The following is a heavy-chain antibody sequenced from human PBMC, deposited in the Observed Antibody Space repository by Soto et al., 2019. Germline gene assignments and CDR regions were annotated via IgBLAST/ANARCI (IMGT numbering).Heavy chain of an antibody. CDR1: GCSITSGDYY. J-gene: IGHJ6*02. CDR3: ARVRDLLGYYGMDV. V-gene: IGHV4-30-4*01. Sequence: SETLSLTCTVSGCSITSGDYYWSWIRQPPGKGLEWIGYIYYSGSTYYNPSLKSRVTISVDTSKNQFSLKLSSVTAADTAVYYCARVRDLLGYYGMDVWGQGTTVT. CDR2: IYYSGST.